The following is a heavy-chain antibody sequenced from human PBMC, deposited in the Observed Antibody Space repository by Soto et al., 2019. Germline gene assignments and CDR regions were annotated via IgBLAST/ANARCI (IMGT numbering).Heavy chain of an antibody. D-gene: IGHD6-13*01. Sequence: PSETMSLTCTVYGDSIRSGHYYWGWIRQHPVKGLKWIDNIYYGWSTFYNPSLKSRVTISVDTSKNQFSLKLDSVAAAYTAVYYFPGWAGAVAGTFAFDIWGQGTLVTVSS. CDR3: PGWAGAVAGTFAFDI. J-gene: IGHJ4*02. V-gene: IGHV4-39*01. CDR2: IYYGWST. CDR1: GDSIRSGHYY.